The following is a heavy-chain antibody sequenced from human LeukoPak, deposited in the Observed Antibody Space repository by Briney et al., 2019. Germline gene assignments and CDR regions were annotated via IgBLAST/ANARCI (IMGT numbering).Heavy chain of an antibody. D-gene: IGHD2-15*01. CDR1: GGSISSGGYY. J-gene: IGHJ4*02. CDR2: IYYSGST. Sequence: PSETLSLTCTVSGGSISSGGYYWSWIRQHPGKGLEWIGYIYYSGSTYYNPSLKSRVTISVDTSKNQFSLKLSSVTAADTAVYYCARERRGSFDQYYFDYWGQGTLVTVSS. CDR3: ARERRGSFDQYYFDY. V-gene: IGHV4-31*03.